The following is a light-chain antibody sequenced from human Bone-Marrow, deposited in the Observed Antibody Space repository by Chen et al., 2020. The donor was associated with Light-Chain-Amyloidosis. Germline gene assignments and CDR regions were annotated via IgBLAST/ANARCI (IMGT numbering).Light chain of an antibody. J-gene: IGKJ1*01. Sequence: DIQMTQSPSTLSASVGDRVTITCRASQTINNWLAWYQQKPGKAPKLLIFDASSLESGVPSRFSGSGSGTQFTLPISSLQPDDFASYHCLQFHSYSWTFGQGTKVEIK. CDR1: QTINNW. CDR3: LQFHSYSWT. CDR2: DAS. V-gene: IGKV1-5*01.